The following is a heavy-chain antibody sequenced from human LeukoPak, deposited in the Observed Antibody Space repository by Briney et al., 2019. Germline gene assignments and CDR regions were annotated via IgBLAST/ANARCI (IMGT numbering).Heavy chain of an antibody. CDR3: AREEGDYPGYYFDY. J-gene: IGHJ4*02. D-gene: IGHD3-16*01. Sequence: GASVKVSCKASGGTFSSYAISWVRQAPGQGLKWMGRIIPIFGTANYAQKFQGRVTITTDESTSTAYMELSSLRSEDTAVYYCAREEGDYPGYYFDYWGQGTLVTVSS. CDR2: IIPIFGTA. V-gene: IGHV1-69*05. CDR1: GGTFSSYA.